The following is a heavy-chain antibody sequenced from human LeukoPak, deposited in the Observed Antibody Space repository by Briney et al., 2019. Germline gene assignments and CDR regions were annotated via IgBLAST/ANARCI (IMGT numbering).Heavy chain of an antibody. CDR1: GFSLSTSGMC. J-gene: IGHJ4*02. D-gene: IGHD6-13*01. CDR2: IDWDDDK. V-gene: IGHV2-70*11. Sequence: SGPTLVKPTQTLTLTCTFSGFSLSTSGMCVSWIRQPPGKALEWLARIDWDDDKYYSTSLKTRLTISKDTSKNQVVLTMTNMDPVDTATYYCARISRDSSSWYCEYWGQGTLVTVSS. CDR3: ARISRDSSSWYCEY.